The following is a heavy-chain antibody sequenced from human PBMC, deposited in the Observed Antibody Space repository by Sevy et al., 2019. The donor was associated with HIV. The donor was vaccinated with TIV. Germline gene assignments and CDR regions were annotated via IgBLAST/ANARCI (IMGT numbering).Heavy chain of an antibody. CDR1: GGSFSGYY. Sequence: SEMSLTCAVYGGSFSGYYWSWIRQPPGKGLEWIGEINHSGSTNYNPSLKSRVTISVDTSKNQFSLKLSSVTAADTAVYYCARAGGVATTVRAFDIWGQGTMVTVSS. V-gene: IGHV4-34*01. J-gene: IGHJ3*02. CDR3: ARAGGVATTVRAFDI. CDR2: INHSGST. D-gene: IGHD5-12*01.